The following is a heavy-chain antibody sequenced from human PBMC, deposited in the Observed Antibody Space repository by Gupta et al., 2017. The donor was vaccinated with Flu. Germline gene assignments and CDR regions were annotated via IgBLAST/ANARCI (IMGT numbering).Heavy chain of an antibody. J-gene: IGHJ6*02. CDR3: ARQVHCGRTCGHYYYFGVEV. CDR2: VYHSGNT. Sequence: QLQLHESGPRLVNLSEILSLTCSVPGCSLTNRSFSCGCLRQSPGKGLVWLGSVYHSGNTYLSPSLKTRDSISIGTPKYEISLWLSSVAAAYEGRYYCARQVHCGRTCGHYYYFGVEVWAPGTTVAVS. CDR1: GCSLTNRSFS. V-gene: IGHV4-39*01. D-gene: IGHD2-21*01.